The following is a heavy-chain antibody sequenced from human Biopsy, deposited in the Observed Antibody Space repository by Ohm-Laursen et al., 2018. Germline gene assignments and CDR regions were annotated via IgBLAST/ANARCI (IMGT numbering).Heavy chain of an antibody. D-gene: IGHD1-26*01. CDR3: ARVGAGAPSIDYFDY. J-gene: IGHJ4*02. CDR1: GGSVSSGSYY. Sequence: LTCTVSGGSVSSGSYYWSWIRQPPGKGLEWIGYIYYSGSTNYNPSLRSRVTISVDRSKNQFSLELSSVTAADTAVYYCARVGAGAPSIDYFDYWGQGALVTVSS. CDR2: IYYSGST. V-gene: IGHV4-61*01.